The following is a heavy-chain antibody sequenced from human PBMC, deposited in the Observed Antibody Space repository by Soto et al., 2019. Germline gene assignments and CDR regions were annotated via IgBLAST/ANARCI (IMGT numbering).Heavy chain of an antibody. Sequence: LRLSCAASGFAVSSKYMTWVRQAPGKGLEWVSVIYGGGTTYYADSVKGRFTISRDTSKNTLYLQMNSLRAEDTAVYYCVQTTGRPVFDFWGQGTLVTVSS. CDR1: GFAVSSKY. J-gene: IGHJ4*02. CDR3: VQTTGRPVFDF. CDR2: IYGGGTT. V-gene: IGHV3-53*01. D-gene: IGHD1-1*01.